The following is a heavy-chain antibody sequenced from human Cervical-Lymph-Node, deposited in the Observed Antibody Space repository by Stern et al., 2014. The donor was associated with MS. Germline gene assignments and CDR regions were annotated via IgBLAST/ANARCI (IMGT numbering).Heavy chain of an antibody. CDR2: ITYDGSNQ. J-gene: IGHJ4*02. CDR1: GFTFGSHA. V-gene: IGHV3-30-3*02. CDR3: AKPAVARYFDY. Sequence: VQLVQSGGGVVQPGRSLRLSCAASGFTFGSHAMHWVRQAPGKGLDWVAVITYDGSNQPYAYSVKGRFTISRDNSNNTLYLQMNSLRAEDTAVYYCAKPAVARYFDYWGQGTQVTVSS. D-gene: IGHD6-19*01.